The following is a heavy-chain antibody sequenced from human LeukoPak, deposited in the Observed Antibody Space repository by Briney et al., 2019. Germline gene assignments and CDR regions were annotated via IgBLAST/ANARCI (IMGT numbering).Heavy chain of an antibody. D-gene: IGHD2-2*02. J-gene: IGHJ6*02. CDR2: INHSGST. Sequence: GSLRLSCAASGFSASSTYMSWVRQAPGKGLEWIGEINHSGSTNYNPSLKSRVTISVDTSKNQFSLKLSSVTAADTAVYYCARDRVVVVPAAIQVHYYYYGMDVWGQGTTVTVSS. CDR3: ARDRVVVVPAAIQVHYYYYGMDV. V-gene: IGHV4-34*01. CDR1: GFSASSTY.